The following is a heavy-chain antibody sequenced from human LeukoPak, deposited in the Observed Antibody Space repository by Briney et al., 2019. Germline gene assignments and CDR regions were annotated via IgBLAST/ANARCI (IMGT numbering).Heavy chain of an antibody. Sequence: PSQTLSLTCTVSGGSITSSSYYWSWIRQPAGKGLEWIGHIYTSGSSNYSPSLKSRVTISVDTSKNQFSLKLTSVTAADTAVYYCTKGRGIWGQGTLVTVSS. J-gene: IGHJ4*02. V-gene: IGHV4-61*09. CDR3: TKGRGI. D-gene: IGHD3-10*01. CDR1: GGSITSSSYY. CDR2: IYTSGSS.